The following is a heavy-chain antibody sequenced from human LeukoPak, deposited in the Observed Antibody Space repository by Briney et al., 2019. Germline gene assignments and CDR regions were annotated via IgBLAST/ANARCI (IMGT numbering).Heavy chain of an antibody. CDR2: ISYDGSNK. CDR3: ARWRDYYDSSSLDY. V-gene: IGHV3-30*03. CDR1: GFTFSSYG. J-gene: IGHJ4*02. D-gene: IGHD3-22*01. Sequence: GGSLRLSCAASGFTFSSYGMHWVRQAPGKGLEWVAVISYDGSNKYYADSVKGRFTISRDNSKNTLYLQMNSLRAEDTAVYYCARWRDYYDSSSLDYWGQGTLVTVSS.